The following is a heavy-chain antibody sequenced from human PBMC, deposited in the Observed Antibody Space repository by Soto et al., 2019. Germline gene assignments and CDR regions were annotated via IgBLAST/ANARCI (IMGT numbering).Heavy chain of an antibody. CDR2: IYNSGST. V-gene: IGHV4-61*01. J-gene: IGHJ4*02. D-gene: IGHD2-15*01. CDR1: GGSVSSGSSY. Sequence: QVQLQESGPGLVKPSETLSLTCTVSGGSVSSGSSYWSWIRQPPGKGLEWIGYIYNSGSTNYSPSLKSRVTISVDTSKNPFSLNLSSVTAADTAVYYCARGRYCYLYSWGQGTLVTVSS. CDR3: ARGRYCYLYS.